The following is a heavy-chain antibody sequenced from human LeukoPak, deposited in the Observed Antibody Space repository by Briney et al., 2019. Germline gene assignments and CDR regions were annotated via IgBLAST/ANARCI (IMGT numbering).Heavy chain of an antibody. CDR2: IIPIFGTA. J-gene: IGHJ5*02. D-gene: IGHD5/OR15-5a*01. V-gene: IGHV1-69*05. CDR1: GGTFSSYA. CDR3: ARDELVNVVYALA. Sequence: ASVKVSCKASGGTFSSYAISWVRQAPGQGLEWMGGIIPIFGTANYAQKFQGRVTSTTDESTSTAYMELSSLRSEGTAVYYCARDELVNVVYALASGQGTLVTVSS.